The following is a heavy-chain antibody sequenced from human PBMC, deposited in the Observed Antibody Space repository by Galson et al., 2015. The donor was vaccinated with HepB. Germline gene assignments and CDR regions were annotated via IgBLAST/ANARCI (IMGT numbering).Heavy chain of an antibody. D-gene: IGHD3-3*02. CDR2: ISSSGSTI. Sequence: SLRLSCAASGFTFSSYEMNWVRQAPGKGLEWVSYISSSGSTIYYADSVKGRFTISRDNAKNSLYLQMNSLRAGDTAVYYCARVGILDYYGMDVWGQGTTVTVSS. CDR3: ARVGILDYYGMDV. CDR1: GFTFSSYE. J-gene: IGHJ6*02. V-gene: IGHV3-48*03.